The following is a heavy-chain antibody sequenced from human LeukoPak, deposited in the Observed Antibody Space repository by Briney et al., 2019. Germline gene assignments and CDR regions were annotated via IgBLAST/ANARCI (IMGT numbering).Heavy chain of an antibody. V-gene: IGHV3-21*01. CDR2: ISSSSSYI. Sequence: GSLRLSCAASGFTYSSYSMNWVRQAPGKGLEWVSSISSSSSYIYYADSVKGRFTISRDNAKNSLYLQMNSLRAEDTAVYYCARDPAPAYYYDSSGYSYYFDYWGQGTLVTVSS. CDR3: ARDPAPAYYYDSSGYSYYFDY. D-gene: IGHD3-22*01. CDR1: GFTYSSYS. J-gene: IGHJ4*02.